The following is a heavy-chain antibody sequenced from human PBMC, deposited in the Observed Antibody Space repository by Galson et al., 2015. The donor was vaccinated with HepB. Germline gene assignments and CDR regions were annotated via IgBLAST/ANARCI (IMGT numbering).Heavy chain of an antibody. CDR2: IIPIFGTA. J-gene: IGHJ6*03. V-gene: IGHV1-69*13. D-gene: IGHD4-11*01. CDR1: GGTFSSYA. Sequence: SVKVSCKASGGTFSSYAISWVRQAPGQGLEWMGGIIPIFGTANYAQKFQGRVTITADESTSTAYMEPSSLRSEDTAVYYCARVGIMTTATNYYYYYMDVWGKGTTVTVSS. CDR3: ARVGIMTTATNYYYYYMDV.